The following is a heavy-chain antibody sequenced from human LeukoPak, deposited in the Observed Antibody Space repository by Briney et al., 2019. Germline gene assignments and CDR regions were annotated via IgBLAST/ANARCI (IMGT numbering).Heavy chain of an antibody. CDR1: GLTFSNAW. Sequence: PGGSLRLSCAVSGLTFSNAWMNWVRQAPGKGLEWVGRVLSRAGGGTIDYAAPVKGRFTISRDDSKNTLYLQMNSLKTEDTAVYYCTTRLRFLEWLGPRGDYWGQGTLVTVSS. J-gene: IGHJ4*02. V-gene: IGHV3-15*07. CDR2: VLSRAGGGTI. D-gene: IGHD3-3*01. CDR3: TTRLRFLEWLGPRGDY.